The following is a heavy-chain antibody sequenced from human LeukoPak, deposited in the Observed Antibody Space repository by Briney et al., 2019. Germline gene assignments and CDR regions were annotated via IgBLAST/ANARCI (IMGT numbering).Heavy chain of an antibody. CDR2: ISSSSSYT. CDR1: GFTFSDYY. CDR3: AVIYGSGSYFLDY. Sequence: PGGSLRLSCAASGFTFSDYYMSWIRQAPGKGLEWVSYISSSSSYTNYADSVKGRFTISRDNAKNSLYLQMNSLRAEDTAVYYCAVIYGSGSYFLDYWGQGTLVTVSS. V-gene: IGHV3-11*03. J-gene: IGHJ4*02. D-gene: IGHD3-10*01.